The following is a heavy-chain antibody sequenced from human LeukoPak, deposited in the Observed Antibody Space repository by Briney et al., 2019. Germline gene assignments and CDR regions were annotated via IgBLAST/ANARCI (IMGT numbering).Heavy chain of an antibody. V-gene: IGHV3-23*01. J-gene: IGHJ4*02. CDR2: ISGSGGST. CDR3: AREDSYYYGSGSYPFDY. CDR1: GSTFSSYA. D-gene: IGHD3-10*01. Sequence: PGGSLRLSCAASGSTFSSYAMSWVRQAPGKGLEWVSAISGSGGSTYYADSVKGRFTISRDNSKNSLYLQMNSLRAEDTAVYYCAREDSYYYGSGSYPFDYWGQGTLVTVSS.